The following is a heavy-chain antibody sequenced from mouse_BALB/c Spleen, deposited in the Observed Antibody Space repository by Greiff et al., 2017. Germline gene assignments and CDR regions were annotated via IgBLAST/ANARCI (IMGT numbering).Heavy chain of an antibody. CDR2: IYPSDSYT. CDR1: GYTFTSYW. V-gene: IGHV1-69*02. CDR3: TRGATATLYAMDY. Sequence: QVQLKQPGAELVRPGASVKLSCKASGYTFTSYWINWVKQRPGQGLEWIGNIYPSDSYTNYNQKFKDKATLTVDKSSSTAYMQLSSPTSEDSAVYYCTRGATATLYAMDYWGQGTSVTVSS. J-gene: IGHJ4*01. D-gene: IGHD1-2*01.